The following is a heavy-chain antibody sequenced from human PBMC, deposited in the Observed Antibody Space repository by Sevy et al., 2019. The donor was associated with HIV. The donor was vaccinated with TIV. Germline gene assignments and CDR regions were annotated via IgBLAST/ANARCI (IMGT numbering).Heavy chain of an antibody. CDR3: AKAGYCSSTSCLDWFDP. CDR1: GFTFSSYG. CDR2: ISYDGSNK. Sequence: GGSLRLSCAASGFTFSSYGMHWVRQAPGKGLEWVAVISYDGSNKYYADSVKGRFTISRDNSKNTLYLQMNSLRAEDTAVYYCAKAGYCSSTSCLDWFDPWDQGTLVTVSS. V-gene: IGHV3-30*18. D-gene: IGHD2-2*01. J-gene: IGHJ5*02.